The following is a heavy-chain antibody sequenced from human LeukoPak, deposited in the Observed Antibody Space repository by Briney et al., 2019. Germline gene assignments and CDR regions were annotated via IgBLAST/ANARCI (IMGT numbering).Heavy chain of an antibody. CDR3: ARSGTYTLDY. Sequence: SETLSLTCAVYGGSFSGYYWSWIRQPPGKGLEWIGEINHSGSTNYNPSLKSRVTISVDTSKNQFSLQLNSVTPEDTAVYYCARSGTYTLDYWGQGTLVTVSS. J-gene: IGHJ4*02. CDR1: GGSFSGYY. V-gene: IGHV4-34*01. CDR2: INHSGST. D-gene: IGHD1-26*01.